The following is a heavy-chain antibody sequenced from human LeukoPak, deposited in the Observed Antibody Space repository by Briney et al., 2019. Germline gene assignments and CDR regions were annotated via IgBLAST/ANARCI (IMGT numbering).Heavy chain of an antibody. CDR3: AKDGRYCSSNTCYQYFDS. CDR1: GYTFTSNY. J-gene: IGHJ4*02. V-gene: IGHV1-46*01. D-gene: IGHD2-2*01. CDR2: IYPRDGST. Sequence: GASVKVSCKASGYTFTSNYIHWVRQAPGQGLEWMGLIYPRDGSTSYAQKFQGRVTVTRDTSTSTVHMELSGLRSEDTAVYYCAKDGRYCSSNTCYQYFDSWGQGALVTVSS.